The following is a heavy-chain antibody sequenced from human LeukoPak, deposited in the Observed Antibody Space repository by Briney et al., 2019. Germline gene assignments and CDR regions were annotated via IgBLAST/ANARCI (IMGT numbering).Heavy chain of an antibody. CDR1: GYTFTGYY. Sequence: ASVKVSCKASGYTFTGYYMHWVRQAPGQGLEWMGWINPNSGGTNYAQKFQGRVTMTRDTSISIACMELSRLRSDDTAVYYCARRESSGRFVGYWGQGTLVTVSS. J-gene: IGHJ4*02. V-gene: IGHV1-2*02. CDR3: ARRESSGRFVGY. CDR2: INPNSGGT. D-gene: IGHD3-22*01.